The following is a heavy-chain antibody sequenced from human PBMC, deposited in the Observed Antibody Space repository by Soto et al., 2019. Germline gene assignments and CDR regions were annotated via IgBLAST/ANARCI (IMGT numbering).Heavy chain of an antibody. D-gene: IGHD3-10*01. V-gene: IGHV1-69*01. CDR1: GGTFSSYA. CDR2: IIPIFGTA. J-gene: IGHJ4*02. Sequence: QVQLVQSGSEVKKPGSSVKVSCKASGGTFSSYAISWVRQAPGQGLEWMGGIIPIFGTANYAQKFQGRVTITADESTSTGYMELSSLRSEDTAVYYCARDCGPYGSGCYYFDSWGQGTLVTVSS. CDR3: ARDCGPYGSGCYYFDS.